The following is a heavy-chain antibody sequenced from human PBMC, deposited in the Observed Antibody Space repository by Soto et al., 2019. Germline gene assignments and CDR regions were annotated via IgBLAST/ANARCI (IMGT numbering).Heavy chain of an antibody. Sequence: SLRLSCAASGFTFSSSSMNWVRQAPGGGLEWVSSISGTSDYISYADSVKGRFTISRDDARNSLFLQMNSLRAEDTAVYFCASDPSYYGSGRYYYFDYWGQGALVTVSS. D-gene: IGHD3-10*01. CDR1: GFTFSSSS. J-gene: IGHJ4*02. CDR3: ASDPSYYGSGRYYYFDY. CDR2: ISGTSDYI. V-gene: IGHV3-21*01.